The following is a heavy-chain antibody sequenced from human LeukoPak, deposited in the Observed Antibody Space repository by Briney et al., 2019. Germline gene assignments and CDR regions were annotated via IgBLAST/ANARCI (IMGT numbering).Heavy chain of an antibody. CDR3: ARAPYYYDSSGYPVLFDY. V-gene: IGHV4-31*03. J-gene: IGHJ4*02. Sequence: SETLSLTCTVSGGSISSGGYYWSWIRQHPGKGLEWIGYIYYSGGTYYNPSLKSRVTISVDTSKNQFSLKLSSVTAADTAVYYCARAPYYYDSSGYPVLFDYWGQGTLVTVSS. D-gene: IGHD3-22*01. CDR2: IYYSGGT. CDR1: GGSISSGGYY.